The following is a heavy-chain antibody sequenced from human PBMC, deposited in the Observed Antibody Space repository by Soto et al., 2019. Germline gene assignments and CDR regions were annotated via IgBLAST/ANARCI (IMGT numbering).Heavy chain of an antibody. Sequence: GGSLRLSCTASGFTFGDYAVSWVRQAPGKGLEWVGFIRSKAYGGTTEYAASVKGRFTISRDDSKSIAYLQMNSLKTEDTAVYYCTRVSSHDFWSGYYPLYYGMDVWGQGTTVTVSS. CDR3: TRVSSHDFWSGYYPLYYGMDV. CDR2: IRSKAYGGTT. J-gene: IGHJ6*02. V-gene: IGHV3-49*04. D-gene: IGHD3-3*01. CDR1: GFTFGDYA.